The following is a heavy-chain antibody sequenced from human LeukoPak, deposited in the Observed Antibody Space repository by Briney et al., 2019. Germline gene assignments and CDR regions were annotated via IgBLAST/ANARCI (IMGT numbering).Heavy chain of an antibody. CDR2: ISSSSSYI. J-gene: IGHJ3*02. V-gene: IGHV3-21*01. D-gene: IGHD2-21*02. CDR3: ARVGAYCGGDCYSAFDI. Sequence: PGGSLRLSCAASGFTFSSYSMNWVRQAPGKGLEWVSSISSSSSYIYYADSVKGRFTISRDNAKNSLYLQMNSLRAEDTAVYYCARVGAYCGGDCYSAFDIWGQGTMVTVSS. CDR1: GFTFSSYS.